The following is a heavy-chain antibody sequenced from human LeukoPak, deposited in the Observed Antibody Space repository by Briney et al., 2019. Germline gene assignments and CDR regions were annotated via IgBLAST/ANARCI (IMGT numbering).Heavy chain of an antibody. J-gene: IGHJ4*02. CDR2: ISYDGSNK. D-gene: IGHD3-22*01. V-gene: IGHV3-30-3*01. CDR1: GFTFSSYA. Sequence: GGSLRLSCAASGFTFSSYAVHWVRQAPGKGLEWVAVISYDGSNKYYADSVKGRFTISRDNSKNTLYLQMNSLRAEDTAVYYCARLGSSGYLDYWGQGTLVTVSS. CDR3: ARLGSSGYLDY.